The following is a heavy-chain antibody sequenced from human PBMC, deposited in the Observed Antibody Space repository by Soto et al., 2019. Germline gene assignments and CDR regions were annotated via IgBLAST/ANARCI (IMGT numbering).Heavy chain of an antibody. J-gene: IGHJ2*01. V-gene: IGHV3-73*01. CDR1: GFTFSDSA. CDR2: VRSKGKNYAT. D-gene: IGHD1-7*01. Sequence: EVQLVESGGGLVQPGGSLKLSCAASGFTFSDSAMHWVRQASGNGLEWVGRVRSKGKNYATAYGASVEGMFTISRDHSKNTEYRPMNSLKTQCVAVYYIFMDRNSLGWYFDLWVRGTLVTGSS. CDR3: FMDRNSLGWYFDL.